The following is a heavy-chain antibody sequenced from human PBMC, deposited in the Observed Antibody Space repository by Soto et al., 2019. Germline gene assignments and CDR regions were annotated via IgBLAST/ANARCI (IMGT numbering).Heavy chain of an antibody. D-gene: IGHD2-2*01. Sequence: QVQLVQSGAEVKEPGSSVKVSCKATGDLFNNYAFNWVRQAPGQGLEWMGRISPLFSTTNYAQKFQGRVTIGADELTIIVYLEVINLGSEDTAMYYCVSATRVAAAGYFKFWGQGTRVTV. J-gene: IGHJ4*02. CDR3: VSATRVAAAGYFKF. V-gene: IGHV1-69*01. CDR2: ISPLFSTT. CDR1: GDLFNNYA.